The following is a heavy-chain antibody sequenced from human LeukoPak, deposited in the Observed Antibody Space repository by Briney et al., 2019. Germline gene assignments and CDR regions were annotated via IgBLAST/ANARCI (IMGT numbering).Heavy chain of an antibody. V-gene: IGHV4-4*07. J-gene: IGHJ4*02. CDR3: ARVRDPLYNFFHS. D-gene: IGHD1-14*01. CDR1: NDSISSYY. CDR2: IYTSGTT. Sequence: SETLSLTCTVSNDSISSYYWTWIRQPAGKGLEWIGRIYTSGTTNYNPSLRSRVTMSIDTSKSYFSLKLTSVTAADTAVYYCARVRDPLYNFFHSWGQGTLVTVSS.